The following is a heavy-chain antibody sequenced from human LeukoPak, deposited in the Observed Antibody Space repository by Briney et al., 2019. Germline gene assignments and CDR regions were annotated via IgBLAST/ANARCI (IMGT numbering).Heavy chain of an antibody. J-gene: IGHJ6*01. Sequence: SVKVSCKASGGTFSSYAISWVRQAPGQGLEWMGGIIPIFGTANYAQKFQGRVTITADESTSTAYMELSSLRSEDTAVYYCAKESLRVVAATFSYGMDVWGQGTTVTVSS. CDR3: AKESLRVVAATFSYGMDV. V-gene: IGHV1-69*13. CDR1: GGTFSSYA. D-gene: IGHD2-15*01. CDR2: IIPIFGTA.